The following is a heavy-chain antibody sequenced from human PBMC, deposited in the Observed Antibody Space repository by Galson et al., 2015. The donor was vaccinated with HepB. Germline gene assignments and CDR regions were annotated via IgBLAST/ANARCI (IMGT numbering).Heavy chain of an antibody. V-gene: IGHV3-11*06. D-gene: IGHD4/OR15-4a*01. CDR1: GFTFSDYY. CDR2: ISSNTIYT. Sequence: SLRLSCAASGFTFSDYYMTWIRQAPGKGLEWLSYISSNTIYTNYADSVKGRFSISRDNVKNSAYLQMHSLRAEDTALYYCARVAHADYGDHAHFDYWGPGTLVTVSS. J-gene: IGHJ4*02. CDR3: ARVAHADYGDHAHFDY.